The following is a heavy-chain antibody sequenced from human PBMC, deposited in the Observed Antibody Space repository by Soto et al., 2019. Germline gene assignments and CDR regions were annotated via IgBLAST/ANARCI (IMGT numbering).Heavy chain of an antibody. CDR2: IIPIFGTA. J-gene: IGHJ6*02. CDR1: GGTFSSYA. Sequence: SVKVSCKASGGTFSSYAISWVRQAPGQGLEWMGGIIPIFGTANYAQKFQGRVTITADKSTSTAYMELSSLRSEGTAVYYCARGSTAMENYYYYGMDVWGQGTTVTVSS. CDR3: ARGSTAMENYYYYGMDV. D-gene: IGHD5-18*01. V-gene: IGHV1-69*06.